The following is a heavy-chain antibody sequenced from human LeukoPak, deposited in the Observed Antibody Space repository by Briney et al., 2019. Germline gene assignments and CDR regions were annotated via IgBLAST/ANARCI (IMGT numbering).Heavy chain of an antibody. D-gene: IGHD2-2*01. Sequence: KPSETLSLTCAVDGGSFSGYYWSWIRQPPGKGLEWIGEINHSGSTNYNPSLKSRVTISVDTSKNQFSLKLSSVTAADTAVYYCASRLYCTSTSCKISYYGMDVWGQGTTVTVSS. V-gene: IGHV4-34*01. CDR3: ASRLYCTSTSCKISYYGMDV. CDR1: GGSFSGYY. J-gene: IGHJ6*02. CDR2: INHSGST.